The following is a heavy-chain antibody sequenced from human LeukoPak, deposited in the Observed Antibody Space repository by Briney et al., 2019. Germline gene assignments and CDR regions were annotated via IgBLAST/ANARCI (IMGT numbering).Heavy chain of an antibody. J-gene: IGHJ4*02. CDR3: ARDDACSSTSCPIAY. Sequence: GGSLRLSCAASGFTFSSYSMNWVRQAPGKGLEWVSSISSSSSYIYYADSVKGRFTISRDNAKNSLYLQMNSLRAEDTAVYYCARDDACSSTSCPIAYWGQGTLVTVSS. V-gene: IGHV3-21*01. CDR1: GFTFSSYS. CDR2: ISSSSSYI. D-gene: IGHD2-2*01.